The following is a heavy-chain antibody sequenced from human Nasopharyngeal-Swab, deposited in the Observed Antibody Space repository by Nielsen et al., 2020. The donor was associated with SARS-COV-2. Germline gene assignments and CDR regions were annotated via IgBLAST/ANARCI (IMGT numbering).Heavy chain of an antibody. CDR1: GFTFSSYW. D-gene: IGHD3-3*01. CDR2: IKTDGSEI. J-gene: IGHJ1*01. V-gene: IGHV3-7*01. Sequence: GESLKISCAASGFTFSSYWMTWVRQAPGKGLEWVANIKTDGSEIYYVDSVKGRFTISRDNAKNSLYLQMSSLRAEDTAVYYCARFKIFGVVIEHWGQGTLVTVSS. CDR3: ARFKIFGVVIEH.